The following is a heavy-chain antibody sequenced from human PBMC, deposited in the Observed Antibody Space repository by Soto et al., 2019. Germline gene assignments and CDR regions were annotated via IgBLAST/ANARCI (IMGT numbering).Heavy chain of an antibody. Sequence: XESLRLSCAASSFTFSSYGMHWVRQAQGKGLVWVSRINSDGSSTSYADSVKGRFTISRDNAKNTLYLQMNSLRAEDTAVYYCARGSIAAAATTLDYYYYGMDVCGQGTTVTVSS. CDR3: ARGSIAAAATTLDYYYYGMDV. J-gene: IGHJ6*02. V-gene: IGHV3-74*01. CDR1: SFTFSSYG. D-gene: IGHD6-13*01. CDR2: INSDGSST.